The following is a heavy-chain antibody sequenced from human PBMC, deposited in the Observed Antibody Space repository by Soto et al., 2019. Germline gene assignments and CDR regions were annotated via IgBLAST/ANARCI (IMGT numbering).Heavy chain of an antibody. CDR2: IKSKTDGGTT. CDR1: GFTFSNAW. J-gene: IGHJ6*03. D-gene: IGHD3-3*01. CDR3: TTHPPFHDDFWSGYYYYYYMDG. Sequence: EVQLVESGGGLVKPGGSLRLSCAASGFTFSNAWMSWVRQAPGKGLEWVGRIKSKTDGGTTDYAAPVKGRFTIAKDESKNTLSLQMNSLKTEDTAVYYCTTHPPFHDDFWSGYYYYYYMDGWGKGTTVTVSS. V-gene: IGHV3-15*01.